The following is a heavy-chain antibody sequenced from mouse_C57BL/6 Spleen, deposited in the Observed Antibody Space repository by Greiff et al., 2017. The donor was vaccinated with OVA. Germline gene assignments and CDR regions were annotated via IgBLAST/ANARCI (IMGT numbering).Heavy chain of an antibody. CDR2: INPGSGGT. J-gene: IGHJ2*01. D-gene: IGHD2-5*01. CDR1: GYAFTNYL. Sequence: QVQLQQSGAELVRPGTSVKVSCKASGYAFTNYLIEWVKQRPGQGLEWIGVINPGSGGTNYNEKFKGKATLTADKSSSTAYMQLSSLTSEDSAVYFCARWGYINSFDYWGQGTTLTVSS. CDR3: ARWGYINSFDY. V-gene: IGHV1-54*01.